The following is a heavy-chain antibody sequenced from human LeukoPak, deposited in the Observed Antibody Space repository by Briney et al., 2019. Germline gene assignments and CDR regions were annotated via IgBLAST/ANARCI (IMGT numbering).Heavy chain of an antibody. D-gene: IGHD2-15*01. Sequence: RTSQTLSLTCTVSGDSISSGDYYWSWIRQPAGKGLEWIGRISSSGSTNYNPSLKSRVTISADTSKNQFSLKLSSVTAADTAVYYCARGYCSGGSCYSYYYYNYMDVWGKGTTVTVSS. V-gene: IGHV4-61*02. CDR3: ARGYCSGGSCYSYYYYNYMDV. CDR2: ISSSGST. CDR1: GDSISSGDYY. J-gene: IGHJ6*03.